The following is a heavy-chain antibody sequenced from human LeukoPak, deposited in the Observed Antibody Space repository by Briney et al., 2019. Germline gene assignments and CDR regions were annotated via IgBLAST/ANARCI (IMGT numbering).Heavy chain of an antibody. CDR1: GGSFSGYY. Sequence: SETLSLTCAVYGGSFSGYYWSWIRQPPGKGLEWIGEINHSGSTNYNPSLKSRVTISVDTSKNQFSLKLSSVTAADTAVHYCARGWYCSSTSCYKRSDAFDIWGQGTMVTVSS. CDR2: INHSGST. CDR3: ARGWYCSSTSCYKRSDAFDI. D-gene: IGHD2-2*02. J-gene: IGHJ3*02. V-gene: IGHV4-34*01.